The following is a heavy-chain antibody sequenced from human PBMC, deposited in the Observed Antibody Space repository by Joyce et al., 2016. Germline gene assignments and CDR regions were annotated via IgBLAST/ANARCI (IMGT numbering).Heavy chain of an antibody. Sequence: QVQLQESGPGLVKPSQTLSLTCTVSGDTISRSEFYWSWIRQPPGKGLEWIGYIYYSGGSYYNPSVESRVTISLDTSKNQFSLRLRSVTAADTAVYFCARGLNSGGNAVGYWGQGTLVIVSS. V-gene: IGHV4-30-4*01. CDR3: ARGLNSGGNAVGY. CDR2: IYYSGGS. J-gene: IGHJ4*02. D-gene: IGHD4-23*01. CDR1: GDTISRSEFY.